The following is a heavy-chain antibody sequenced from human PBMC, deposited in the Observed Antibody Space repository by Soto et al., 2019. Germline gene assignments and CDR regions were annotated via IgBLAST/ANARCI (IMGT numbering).Heavy chain of an antibody. Sequence: GGSLRLSCAASGLTFTGYSVNWVRQAPGKGLEWVSSISSTTNYIYYGDSMKGRFTISRDNAKNSLYVEMHSQRAEDTAVFYGAREPEDVASTFDSWGQGSRSPSPQ. CDR1: GLTFTGYS. V-gene: IGHV3-21*06. J-gene: IGHJ4*02. D-gene: IGHD2-15*01. CDR3: AREPEDVASTFDS. CDR2: ISSTTNYI.